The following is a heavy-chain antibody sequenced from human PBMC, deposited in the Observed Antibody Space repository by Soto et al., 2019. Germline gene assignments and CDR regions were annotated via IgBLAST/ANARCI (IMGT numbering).Heavy chain of an antibody. J-gene: IGHJ4*02. CDR2: ISSTTNYI. CDR3: ARESEDLTSNFDY. CDR1: GFTFTRHS. V-gene: IGHV3-21*06. Sequence: EVQLVESGGGLVKPGGSLRLSCAASGFTFTRHSMNWIRQDPGKGLEWVSSISSTTNYIYYGDSMKGRFPISRDNSKNSLYLEMNSLRAEDTAVYYCARESEDLTSNFDYWGQGTLVTVSS.